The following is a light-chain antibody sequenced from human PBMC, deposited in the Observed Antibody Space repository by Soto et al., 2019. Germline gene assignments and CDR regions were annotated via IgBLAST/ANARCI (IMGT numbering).Light chain of an antibody. V-gene: IGLV2-23*01. CDR1: SSDVGSYNL. Sequence: QSALTQPASVSGSPGQSITISCTGTSSDVGSYNLVSWYQQHPGKAPKLMIYEGSKRPSGVSNRFSGSKSGHTASLTISGLQAEDEADYYCCSYAGISSLVFGGGTKLTVL. CDR2: EGS. J-gene: IGLJ2*01. CDR3: CSYAGISSLV.